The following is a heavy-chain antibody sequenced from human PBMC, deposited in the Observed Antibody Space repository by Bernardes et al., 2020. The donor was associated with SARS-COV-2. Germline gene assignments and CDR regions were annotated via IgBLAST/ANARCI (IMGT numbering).Heavy chain of an antibody. V-gene: IGHV3-74*01. Sequence: GSLRLSCAASGFTFSSYLIHWVRPVPGKGLVWVSRINNDGRTITYADSVKGRFIISRDNAKNTLYLQMNSLRVEDAAMYYCVRSAFSGGSGYFFDSWGQGTLVTVSS. CDR2: INNDGRTI. CDR3: VRSAFSGGSGYFFDS. CDR1: GFTFSSYL. J-gene: IGHJ4*02. D-gene: IGHD3-22*01.